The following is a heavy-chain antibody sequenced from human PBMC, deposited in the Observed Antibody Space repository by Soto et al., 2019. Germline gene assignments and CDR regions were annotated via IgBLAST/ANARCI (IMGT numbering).Heavy chain of an antibody. V-gene: IGHV5-51*04. D-gene: IGHD3-3*01. Sequence: GESLKISCKGSGYSFTSYWIGWVRQMPGKGLEWMGIIYPGDSDTRYSPSFQGQVTISADKPISTAYLQWSSLKASDTAMYYCARVHYYDFWSGSTFDYYYGMDVWGQGTTVTVSS. J-gene: IGHJ6*02. CDR1: GYSFTSYW. CDR3: ARVHYYDFWSGSTFDYYYGMDV. CDR2: IYPGDSDT.